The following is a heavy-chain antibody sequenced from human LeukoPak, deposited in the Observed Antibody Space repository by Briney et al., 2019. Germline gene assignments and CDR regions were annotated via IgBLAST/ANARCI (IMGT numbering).Heavy chain of an antibody. J-gene: IGHJ4*02. D-gene: IGHD3-3*01. V-gene: IGHV3-21*01. Sequence: PGGFLRLSCAASGFTFSSYSMNWVRQAPGKGLEWVSSISSSSSYIYYADSVKGRFTISRDNAKNSLYLQMNSLRAEDTAVYYCARDHRFWSARDYWGQGTLVTVSS. CDR2: ISSSSSYI. CDR1: GFTFSSYS. CDR3: ARDHRFWSARDY.